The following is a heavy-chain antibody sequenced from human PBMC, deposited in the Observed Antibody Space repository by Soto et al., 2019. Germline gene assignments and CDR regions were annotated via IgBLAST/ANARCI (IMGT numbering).Heavy chain of an antibody. J-gene: IGHJ6*03. CDR3: ARDSSRRDFWSCYYPPYYMDV. CDR1: GGSISNFY. D-gene: IGHD3-3*01. CDR2: IYYSGST. Sequence: SETLSLTCTVSGGSISNFYWSWIRQPPGKGLEWIGYIYYSGSTNYNPSLKSRVTISVDTSKNQFSLKLSSVTAADTAVYYCARDSSRRDFWSCYYPPYYMDVSGKGTTVTGSS. V-gene: IGHV4-59*01.